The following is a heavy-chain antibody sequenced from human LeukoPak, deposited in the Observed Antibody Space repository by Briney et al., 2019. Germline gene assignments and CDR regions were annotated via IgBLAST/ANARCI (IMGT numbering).Heavy chain of an antibody. J-gene: IGHJ3*02. CDR3: VRLRDYGGNSDAFDI. V-gene: IGHV3-48*03. CDR1: GFFFRSYE. CDR2: ISSSGTTI. Sequence: GGSLRLSCAASGFFFRSYEMNWVRQAPGKGLEWVSYISSSGTTIYYADSVKGRFTISRDNTNNALYLQTNSLRAEDTAVYYCVRLRDYGGNSDAFDIWGQGTMVTVSS. D-gene: IGHD4-23*01.